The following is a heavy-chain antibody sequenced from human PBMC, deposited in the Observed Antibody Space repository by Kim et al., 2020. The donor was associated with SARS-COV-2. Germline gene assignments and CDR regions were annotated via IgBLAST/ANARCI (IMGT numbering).Heavy chain of an antibody. D-gene: IGHD6-13*01. CDR3: AGGSVSSTWR. Sequence: SQTLSLTCAISGDSVSRTGAAWHWIRQSPSRGLEWLGRTYYRSKWYNDYAVSVKSRITINPDTSKNQFSLQLNSVTPEDTAVYYCAGGSVSSTWRWGQGTLVTVSS. CDR1: GDSVSRTGAA. CDR2: TYYRSKWYN. V-gene: IGHV6-1*01. J-gene: IGHJ4*02.